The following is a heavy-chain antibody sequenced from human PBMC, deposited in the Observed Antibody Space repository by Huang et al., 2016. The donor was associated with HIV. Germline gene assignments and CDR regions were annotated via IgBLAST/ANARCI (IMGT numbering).Heavy chain of an antibody. Sequence: QVHLQQWGAGLLKSAETLSLTCAVYGGSLSGYYWSWLRQPPGKGREWIGEINHVWSPNYNPSLKSRVSISMDGSKKQFSLKLRSISDADTAVYFCARDATKNPRGWFDPWGQGTLVTVSS. J-gene: IGHJ5*02. V-gene: IGHV4-34*02. CDR1: GGSLSGYY. CDR2: INHVWSP. D-gene: IGHD3-10*01. CDR3: ARDATKNPRGWFDP.